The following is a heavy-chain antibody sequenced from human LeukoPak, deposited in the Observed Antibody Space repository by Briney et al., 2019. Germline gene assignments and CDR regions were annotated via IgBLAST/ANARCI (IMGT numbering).Heavy chain of an antibody. CDR3: AKDGCSSARCYVNC. CDR2: ISVTDGAT. V-gene: IGHV3-23*01. D-gene: IGHD3-10*02. Sequence: GGSLNLSCAASGFTFSDLAMTWFAQAPGKGLKGVSSISVTDGATYYADSVKGRFTISRDNSKSTLYLQMNSLRAEDTAVYYCAKDGCSSARCYVNCWGQGSLVTVSS. J-gene: IGHJ4*02. CDR1: GFTFSDLA.